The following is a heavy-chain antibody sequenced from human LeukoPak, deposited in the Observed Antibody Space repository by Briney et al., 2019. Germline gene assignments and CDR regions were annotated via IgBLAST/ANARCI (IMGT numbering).Heavy chain of an antibody. CDR3: ARITGGY. Sequence: SETLSLTCTVTGGSISSYYWSWIRQPPGKGLEWIGYIYTGGSTNYNPSLKSRVTISVDTSKNQFSLKLSSVTAADTAVYYCARITGGYWGQGTLVTVSS. V-gene: IGHV4-4*09. CDR1: GGSISSYY. J-gene: IGHJ4*02. D-gene: IGHD3-16*01. CDR2: IYTGGST.